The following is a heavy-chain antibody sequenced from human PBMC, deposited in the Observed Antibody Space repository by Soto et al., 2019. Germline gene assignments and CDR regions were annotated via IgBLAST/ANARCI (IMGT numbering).Heavy chain of an antibody. CDR3: ARLGNSTY. Sequence: ASVKVSCKASGYTFTDFYIHWVRQAPGQGLEWMGIINPGVGNTNYSQNFQDRVTLTRDTSTSTVYMELSSLKSEDTATYYCARLGNSTYWGQGTLVTV. J-gene: IGHJ4*02. CDR1: GYTFTDFY. CDR2: INPGVGNT. V-gene: IGHV1-46*01. D-gene: IGHD4-4*01.